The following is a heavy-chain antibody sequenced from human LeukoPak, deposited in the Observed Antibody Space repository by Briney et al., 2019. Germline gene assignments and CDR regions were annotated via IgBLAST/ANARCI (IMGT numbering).Heavy chain of an antibody. CDR2: LSGSGGST. D-gene: IGHD3-3*01. Sequence: GGSLRLSCAASGFTFSSYAMSWVRQAPGKGLEWVSALSGSGGSTYYADSVKGRFTISRDNSKNTLYLQMNSLRAEDTAVYYCAKDLLTDFWSGYYRYYFDYWGQGTLVTVSS. J-gene: IGHJ4*02. CDR3: AKDLLTDFWSGYYRYYFDY. CDR1: GFTFSSYA. V-gene: IGHV3-23*01.